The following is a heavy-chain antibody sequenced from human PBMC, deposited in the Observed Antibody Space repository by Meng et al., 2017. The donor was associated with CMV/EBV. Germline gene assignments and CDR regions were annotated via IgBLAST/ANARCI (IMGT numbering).Heavy chain of an antibody. J-gene: IGHJ6*02. CDR3: ASSGYCSSTSCYTAYGMDV. CDR1: GYSFTSYW. CDR2: IYPGDSDT. Sequence: GESLKISCKGSGYSFTSYWIGWVRQMPGKGLEWMGIIYPGDSDTRYIPSFQGQVTISADKSISTAYLQWSSLKASDTAMYYCASSGYCSSTSCYTAYGMDVWGQGTTVTVSS. D-gene: IGHD2-2*02. V-gene: IGHV5-51*01.